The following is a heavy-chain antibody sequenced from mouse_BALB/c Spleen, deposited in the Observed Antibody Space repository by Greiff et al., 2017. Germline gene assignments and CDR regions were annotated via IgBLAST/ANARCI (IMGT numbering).Heavy chain of an antibody. J-gene: IGHJ4*01. CDR2: ISYSGST. CDR3: AAITTRDYAMDY. Sequence: EVQGVESGPGLVKPSQSLSLTCTVTGYSITSDYAWNWIRQFPGNKLEWMGYISYSGSTSYNPSLKSRISITRDTSKNQFFLQLNSVTTEDTATYYCAAITTRDYAMDYWGQGTSVTVSS. D-gene: IGHD2-4*01. V-gene: IGHV3-2*02. CDR1: GYSITSDYA.